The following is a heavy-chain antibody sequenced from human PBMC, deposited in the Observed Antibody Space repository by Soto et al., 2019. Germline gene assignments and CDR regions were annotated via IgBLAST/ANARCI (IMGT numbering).Heavy chain of an antibody. CDR3: ARRISARTYYFDY. V-gene: IGHV4-30-2*01. CDR2: IFHSGIS. J-gene: IGHJ4*02. Sequence: SETLSLTCAVSGGSITTVGYSWSWIRQPPGKGLEWIGYIFHSGISYSNPSLKGRVAMSVDGSKNRFSLRLSSVTAADTAAYYCARRISARTYYFDYWGQGTLVTVYS. D-gene: IGHD6-6*01. CDR1: GGSITTVGYS.